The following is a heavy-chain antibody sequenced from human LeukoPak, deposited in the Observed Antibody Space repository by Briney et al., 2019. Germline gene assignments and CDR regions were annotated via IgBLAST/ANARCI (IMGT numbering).Heavy chain of an antibody. CDR2: ISGDESST. D-gene: IGHD4-17*01. CDR3: AREPHSDYSDHTDAFDI. V-gene: IGHV3-74*01. Sequence: GGSVTPSCAASGFTFSKYWMHWVRHAPGKGLVWLSRISGDESSTSCADSVEGRFAISRDNAKNTLYLQMNSLRAEDTAVYFCAREPHSDYSDHTDAFDIWGQGTMVTVSS. J-gene: IGHJ3*02. CDR1: GFTFSKYW.